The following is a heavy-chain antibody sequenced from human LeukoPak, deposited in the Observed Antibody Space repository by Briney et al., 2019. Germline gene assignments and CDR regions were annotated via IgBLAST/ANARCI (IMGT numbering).Heavy chain of an antibody. V-gene: IGHV4-34*01. J-gene: IGHJ6*03. Sequence: PSETLSLTCAVSGYSISSGYYWSWIRQPPGKGLEWIGEINHSGSTNYNPSLKSRVTISVDTSKNQFSLKLSSVTAADTAVYYCARDQKELSESYYYYYYMDVWGKGTTVTVSS. CDR2: INHSGST. CDR3: ARDQKELSESYYYYYYMDV. CDR1: GYSISSGYY. D-gene: IGHD1-7*01.